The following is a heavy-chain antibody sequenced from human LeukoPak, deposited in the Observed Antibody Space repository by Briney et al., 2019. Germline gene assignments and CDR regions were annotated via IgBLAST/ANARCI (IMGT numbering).Heavy chain of an antibody. J-gene: IGHJ4*02. V-gene: IGHV3-23*01. CDR2: ISSTGGTT. D-gene: IGHD3-9*01. CDR3: AKNDLTGYDLYNFDY. Sequence: QPGGSLRLSCAASGITFSSYGMSWVRQAPGKGLEWVSSISSTGGTTYYADSVKGRFTISRDNSKNTLYLQMNSLRAEDTAVYYCAKNDLTGYDLYNFDYWGQGTLVTVSS. CDR1: GITFSSYG.